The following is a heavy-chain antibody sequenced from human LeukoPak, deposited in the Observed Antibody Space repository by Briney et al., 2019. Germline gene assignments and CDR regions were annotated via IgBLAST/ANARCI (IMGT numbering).Heavy chain of an antibody. J-gene: IGHJ3*02. CDR1: GGSISSGSYY. CDR3: ARRLEVVIAIDDAFDI. Sequence: SQTLSLTCTVSGGSISSGSYYWSWIRQPAGKGLEWIGRIYTSGSTNYNPSLKSRVTISVDTSKNQFSLKLSSVTAADTAVYYCARRLEVVIAIDDAFDIWGQGTMVTVSS. V-gene: IGHV4-61*02. D-gene: IGHD2-21*01. CDR2: IYTSGST.